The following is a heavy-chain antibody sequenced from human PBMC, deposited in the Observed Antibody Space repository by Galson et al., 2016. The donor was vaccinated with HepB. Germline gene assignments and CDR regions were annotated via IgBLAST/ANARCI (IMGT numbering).Heavy chain of an antibody. J-gene: IGHJ4*01. Sequence: SLRLSCAASRFTFDDYAIHWVRQSPGKGLEWVSGINWNGADIGYADSVKGRFTISRDNAKTSLYLQMNSLRPEDTALYYCLKGEGWGLRKLFDVWGRGTLVTVCS. CDR1: RFTFDDYA. V-gene: IGHV3-9*01. D-gene: IGHD5-12*01. CDR3: LKGEGWGLRKLFDV. CDR2: INWNGADI.